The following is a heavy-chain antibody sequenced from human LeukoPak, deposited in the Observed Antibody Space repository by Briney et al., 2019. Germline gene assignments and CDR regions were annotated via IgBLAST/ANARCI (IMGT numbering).Heavy chain of an antibody. V-gene: IGHV4-39*01. J-gene: IGHJ5*02. D-gene: IGHD6-13*01. CDR2: IYYSGST. Sequence: SETLSLTCTISGGSISSSSYYWGWIRQPPGKGLEWIGSIYYSGSTYYNPSLKSRVTISVDTSKNQFSLKLSSVTAADTAVYYCARAGIGIEVAGTIHNWFDPWGQGTQVTVSS. CDR1: GGSISSSSYY. CDR3: ARAGIGIEVAGTIHNWFDP.